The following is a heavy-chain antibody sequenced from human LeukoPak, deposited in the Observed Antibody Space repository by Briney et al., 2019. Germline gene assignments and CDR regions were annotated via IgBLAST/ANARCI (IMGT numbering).Heavy chain of an antibody. V-gene: IGHV4-34*01. CDR3: SMGREWELLLAY. J-gene: IGHJ4*02. CDR1: GGSFSGYY. Sequence: PSETLSLTCAVYGGSFSGYYWSWIRQPPGKGLEWIGEINHSGSTNYNPSLKSRVTISVDTSKNQFSLKLSSVTAAGTAVYYCSMGREWELLLAYWGQGTLVTVSS. CDR2: INHSGST. D-gene: IGHD1-26*01.